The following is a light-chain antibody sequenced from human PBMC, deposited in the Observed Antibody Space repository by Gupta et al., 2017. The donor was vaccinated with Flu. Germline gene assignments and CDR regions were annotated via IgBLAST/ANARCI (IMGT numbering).Light chain of an antibody. V-gene: IGKV3-11*01. J-gene: IGKJ1*01. Sequence: PATLSLSPGERATLSCRASQSVSSQLAWYQQKPRQAPRLLIYDAANRATGVLARFSGSGSCTDFSLTISSREPEDFVVYYCCQRVTCPWTFGQGTKVEIK. CDR1: QSVSSQ. CDR3: CQRVTCPWT. CDR2: DAA.